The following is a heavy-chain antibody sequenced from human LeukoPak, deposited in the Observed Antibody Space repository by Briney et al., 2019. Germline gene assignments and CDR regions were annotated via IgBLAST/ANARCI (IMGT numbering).Heavy chain of an antibody. CDR3: ARGKRDVLNFRVSDY. J-gene: IGHJ4*02. CDR1: GFPYSSYG. CDR2: IWYDGSNR. D-gene: IGHD2-8*01. V-gene: IGHV3-33*03. Sequence: AGGSVSLLRAASGFPYSSYGMHWVSQAPGKGLEWVAVIWYDGSNRYYADSVKGRFTISRDNSKNTLYLQLNSLRAEDTAVYYCARGKRDVLNFRVSDYWGQPTPATVSS.